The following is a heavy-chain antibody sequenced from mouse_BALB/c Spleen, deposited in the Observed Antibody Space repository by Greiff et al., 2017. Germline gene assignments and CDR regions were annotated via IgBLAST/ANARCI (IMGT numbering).Heavy chain of an antibody. CDR2: INPGSGGT. V-gene: IGHV1-54*01. J-gene: IGHJ2*01. CDR3: ARNEGNCFDY. Sequence: VQLQQSGAELVRPGTSVKVSCKASGYAFTSYLIEWVKQRPGQGLEWIGVINPGSGGTNYNEKFKGKATLTADKSSSTAYMQLSSLTSDDSAVYFCARNEGNCFDYWGQGTTLTVSS. CDR1: GYAFTSYL.